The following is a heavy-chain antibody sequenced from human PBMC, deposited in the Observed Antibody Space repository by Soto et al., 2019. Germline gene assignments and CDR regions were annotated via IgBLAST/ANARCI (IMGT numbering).Heavy chain of an antibody. CDR2: ISGRGENT. V-gene: IGHV3-23*01. Sequence: EVQLLESGGGLVQPGGSLRLSCAASGFTFSVFAMSWVRQAPGKGLELVSTISGRGENTYYAASVKGRFTISRDNSKNTLKLQRNSLRGEDTAVYYCAKDRGTGDYGVNAVDMWGQGTMVTVAS. J-gene: IGHJ3*02. D-gene: IGHD7-27*01. CDR1: GFTFSVFA. CDR3: AKDRGTGDYGVNAVDM.